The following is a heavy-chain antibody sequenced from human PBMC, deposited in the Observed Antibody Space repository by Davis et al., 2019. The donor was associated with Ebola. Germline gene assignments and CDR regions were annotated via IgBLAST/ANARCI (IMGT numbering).Heavy chain of an antibody. D-gene: IGHD3-9*01. CDR2: ISWNSGSI. V-gene: IGHV3-9*01. J-gene: IGHJ4*02. CDR1: GFTFDDYA. CDR3: AKDISYDILTGYFLRGLDY. Sequence: PGGSLRLSCAASGFTFDDYAMHWVRQAPGKGLEWVSGISWNSGSIGYADSVKGRFTISRDNAKNSLYLQRNSLRAEDTALYYCAKDISYDILTGYFLRGLDYWGQGTLVTVSS.